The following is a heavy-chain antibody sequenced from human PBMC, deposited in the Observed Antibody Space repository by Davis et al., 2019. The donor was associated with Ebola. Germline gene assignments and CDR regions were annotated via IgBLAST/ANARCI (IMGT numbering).Heavy chain of an antibody. Sequence: AAPVMVSCKASGYTFTSYGISWVRQAPGQGLEWMGRINPNSGGTNYAQKFQGRVTMTRDTSISTAYMELSRLRSDDTAVYYCARGESLEWLLLEYYYGMDVWGKGTTVTVSS. CDR3: ARGESLEWLLLEYYYGMDV. V-gene: IGHV1-2*06. CDR1: GYTFTSYG. D-gene: IGHD3-3*01. CDR2: INPNSGGT. J-gene: IGHJ6*04.